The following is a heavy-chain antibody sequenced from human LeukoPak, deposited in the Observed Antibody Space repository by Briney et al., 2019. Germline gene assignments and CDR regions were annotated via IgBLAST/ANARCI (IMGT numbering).Heavy chain of an antibody. CDR2: ISRSSGYI. D-gene: IGHD1-14*01. V-gene: IGHV3-21*01. J-gene: IGHJ4*02. CDR1: GFAFSSYD. CDR3: ATYRQSSFDD. Sequence: GGSLRLSCAASGFAFSSYDMNWVRQAPGKGLEWVSSISRSSGYIYYADSVKGRFTISRDNAKNSLYLQMNSLRVEDTAVYYCATYRQSSFDDWGQGTLVTVSS.